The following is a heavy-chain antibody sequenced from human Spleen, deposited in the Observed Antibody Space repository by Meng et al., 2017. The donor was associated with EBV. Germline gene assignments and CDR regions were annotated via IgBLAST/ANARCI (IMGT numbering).Heavy chain of an antibody. J-gene: IGHJ4*02. CDR1: GGSISSGGYY. CDR3: ARTAMVRYFDY. CDR2: IYYSGST. Sequence: LPELCPGLVQPSQTLSLTCAVSGGSISSGGYYWSWIRQPPGKGLEWIGYIYYSGSTYYNPSLKSRVTISVDTSKNQFSLKLSSVTAADTAVYYCARTAMVRYFDYWGQGTLVTVSS. D-gene: IGHD5-18*01. V-gene: IGHV4-30-4*01.